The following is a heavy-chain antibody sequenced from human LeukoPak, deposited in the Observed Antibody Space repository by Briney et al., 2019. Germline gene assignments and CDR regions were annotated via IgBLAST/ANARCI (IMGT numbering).Heavy chain of an antibody. J-gene: IGHJ5*02. CDR3: ARTPVVIFGWFDP. D-gene: IGHD3-3*02. CDR1: GVSISSYY. CDR2: IYTSGST. V-gene: IGHV4-4*07. Sequence: TSETLSLTCTVSGVSISSYYWSWIRQPAGKGLEWLGRIYTSGSTNYNPSLKSRVTMSVDTSKNQFSLKLSSVTAADTAVYYCARTPVVIFGWFDPWGQGTLVTVSS.